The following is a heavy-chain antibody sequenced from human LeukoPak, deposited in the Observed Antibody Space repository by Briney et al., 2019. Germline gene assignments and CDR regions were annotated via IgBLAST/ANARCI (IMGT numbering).Heavy chain of an antibody. Sequence: ASVKVSCKAFGYTFTSNYMHWVRQAPGQGPEWMGVISPSGGSTTYAQKFQGRVTITRNTSISTAYMELSSLRSEDTAVYYCARVGYSSGWHVGNWFDPWGQGTLVTVSS. J-gene: IGHJ5*02. D-gene: IGHD6-19*01. CDR2: ISPSGGST. V-gene: IGHV1-46*01. CDR1: GYTFTSNY. CDR3: ARVGYSSGWHVGNWFDP.